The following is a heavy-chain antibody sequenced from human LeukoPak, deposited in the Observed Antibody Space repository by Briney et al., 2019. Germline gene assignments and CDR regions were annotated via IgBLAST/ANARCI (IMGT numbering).Heavy chain of an antibody. Sequence: SETLSLTCTVSGGSISSGGYYWSWIRQPPGTGLEWIGYIYYSGTANYNPSLKSRVTISLDTSKNQFSLKLSSVTAADTAVYYCARASGQTYGADYWGQGTLVTVSS. CDR2: IYYSGTA. D-gene: IGHD4/OR15-4a*01. CDR1: GGSISSGGYY. CDR3: ARASGQTYGADY. V-gene: IGHV4-61*08. J-gene: IGHJ4*02.